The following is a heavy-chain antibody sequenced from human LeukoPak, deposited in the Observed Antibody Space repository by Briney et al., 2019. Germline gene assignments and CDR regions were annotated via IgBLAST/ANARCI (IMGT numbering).Heavy chain of an antibody. J-gene: IGHJ4*02. D-gene: IGHD5-24*01. V-gene: IGHV1-2*02. CDR1: GYTFTGYF. CDR2: INPNSGGT. CDR3: ARDIRYDGYADY. Sequence: GASVKVSCKASGYTFTGYFMHWVRQAPGQGLEWMGWINPNSGGTNYAQKFQGRITMTRDTSISTVYMDLSRLRFDDTAVYYCARDIRYDGYADYWGQGTLVTVSS.